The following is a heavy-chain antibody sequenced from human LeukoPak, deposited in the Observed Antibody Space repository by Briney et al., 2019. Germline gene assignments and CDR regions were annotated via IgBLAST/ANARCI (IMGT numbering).Heavy chain of an antibody. D-gene: IGHD3-22*01. CDR2: IYSGGST. Sequence: GGSLRLSCAASGFTVSSNYMNWVRQAPGKGLEWVSVIYSGGSTYYADSVKGRFTISRDNSKNTLYLQMNSLRAEDTAVYYCARALTYYDSSGYYYYYYGMDVWGQGTTVTVSS. CDR1: GFTVSSNY. J-gene: IGHJ6*02. CDR3: ARALTYYDSSGYYYYYYGMDV. V-gene: IGHV3-66*01.